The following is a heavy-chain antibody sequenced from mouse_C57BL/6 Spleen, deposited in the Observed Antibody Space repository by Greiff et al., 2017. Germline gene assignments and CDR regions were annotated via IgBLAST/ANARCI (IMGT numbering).Heavy chain of an antibody. J-gene: IGHJ1*03. D-gene: IGHD1-1*01. CDR2: IDPSDSYT. CDR1: GYTFTSYW. CDR3: ARLYGSSYWYFDV. V-gene: IGHV1-50*01. Sequence: VQLQQSGAELVKPGASVKLSCKASGYTFTSYWMQWVKQRPGQGLEWIGEIDPSDSYTNYNQKFKGKATLTVDTSSSTAYMQLSSLTSEDSAVYYCARLYGSSYWYFDVWGTGTTVTVSS.